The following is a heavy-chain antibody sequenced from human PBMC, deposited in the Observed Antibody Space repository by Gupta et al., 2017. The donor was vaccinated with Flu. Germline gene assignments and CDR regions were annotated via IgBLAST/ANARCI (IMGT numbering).Heavy chain of an antibody. V-gene: IGHV3-33*01. CDR1: GFTFSTYS. CDR3: AREIIGGAFDI. Sequence: QVQLVESGGGVVQPGRSLRLSCAASGFTFSTYSMHWVRQDPGKGLEWVAVTWYDGSKKYYADSVKGRFTISRDNSKNTLFLEMSSLRAEDTAVYYCAREIIGGAFDIWGQGTLVTVSS. D-gene: IGHD3-16*01. J-gene: IGHJ3*02. CDR2: TWYDGSKK.